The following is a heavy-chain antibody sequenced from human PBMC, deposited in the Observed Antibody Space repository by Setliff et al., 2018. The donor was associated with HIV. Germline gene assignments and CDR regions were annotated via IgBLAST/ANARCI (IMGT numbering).Heavy chain of an antibody. CDR1: GGSITTSSNY. Sequence: PSETLSLTCSVSGGSITTSSNYWGWIRQPPGKGLEWSGSVYTNGNSNYNPSLKSRVTISVDTSKNQFSLKLSSVTAADTAVYYCARGWGMVLFYWGQGTLVTVSS. J-gene: IGHJ4*02. CDR2: VYTNGNS. D-gene: IGHD3-16*01. V-gene: IGHV4-39*07. CDR3: ARGWGMVLFY.